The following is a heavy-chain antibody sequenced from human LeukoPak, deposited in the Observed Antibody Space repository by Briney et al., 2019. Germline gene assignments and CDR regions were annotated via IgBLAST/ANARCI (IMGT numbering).Heavy chain of an antibody. CDR3: AKDPMIDYYFDY. D-gene: IGHD3-22*01. Sequence: GGSLRLSCAASGFTFRHYNMNWVRQAPGKGLEWVAFIRYDGSNKYYADSVKGRFTISRDNSKNTLYLQMNGLRAEDTAVYYCAKDPMIDYYFDYWGQGTLVTVSS. CDR1: GFTFRHYN. J-gene: IGHJ4*02. CDR2: IRYDGSNK. V-gene: IGHV3-30*02.